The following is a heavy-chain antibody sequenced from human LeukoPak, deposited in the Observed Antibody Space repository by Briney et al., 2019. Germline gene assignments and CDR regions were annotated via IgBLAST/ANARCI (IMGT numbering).Heavy chain of an antibody. CDR3: AKDPLDLGSIVGATTGYFDY. V-gene: IGHV3-23*01. J-gene: IGHJ4*02. Sequence: PGGSLRLSCAASGFTFSSYAMSWVRQAPGKGLEWVSAISGSGGSTYYADSVKGRFTISRDNSKNTLYLQMNSLRAEDTAVYYCAKDPLDLGSIVGATTGYFDYWGQGTLVTVSS. D-gene: IGHD1-26*01. CDR1: GFTFSSYA. CDR2: ISGSGGST.